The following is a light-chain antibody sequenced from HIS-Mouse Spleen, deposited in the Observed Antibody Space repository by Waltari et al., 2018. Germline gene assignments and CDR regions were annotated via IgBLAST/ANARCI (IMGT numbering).Light chain of an antibody. CDR2: KDS. CDR3: YSAADNNLV. J-gene: IGLJ3*02. Sequence: SYELTQPSSVSVSPGQTARITCSGDVLANKYARWFQQKPGQAPVLVIYKDSARPSGIPERFSGLSSGTTVTLTISGAQVEDEADYYCYSAADNNLVFGGGTKLTVL. CDR1: VLANKY. V-gene: IGLV3-27*01.